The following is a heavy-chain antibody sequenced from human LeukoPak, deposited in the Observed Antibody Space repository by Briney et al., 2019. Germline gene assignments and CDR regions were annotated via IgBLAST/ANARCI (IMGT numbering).Heavy chain of an antibody. CDR2: INQDGSEK. V-gene: IGHV3-7*01. D-gene: IGHD2-15*01. CDR1: GFTFSSYS. CDR3: ASRSSVAASGPG. J-gene: IGHJ4*02. Sequence: GGSLRLSCAASGFTFSSYSMNWVRQAPGKGLEWVANINQDGSEKYYVDSVKGRFTISRDNAKNSLYLQMSSLRAEDTALYYCASRSSVAASGPGWGQGTLVTVSS.